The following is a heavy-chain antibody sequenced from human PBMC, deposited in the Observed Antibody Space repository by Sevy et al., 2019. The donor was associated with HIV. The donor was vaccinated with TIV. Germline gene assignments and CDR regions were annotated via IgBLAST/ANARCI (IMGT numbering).Heavy chain of an antibody. CDR3: AKASYAAFNLFEY. J-gene: IGHJ4*02. CDR2: IGDSDTAT. Sequence: GGSLRLSCAASGFTFSSDAMSWVLQAPGRGLEWVSLIGDSDTATYYTDSERGRFTISRDSSKNTLYLQMTSLRAGDTAVYYCAKASYAAFNLFEYWGQGTLVTVSS. V-gene: IGHV3-23*01. CDR1: GFTFSSDA. D-gene: IGHD4-17*01.